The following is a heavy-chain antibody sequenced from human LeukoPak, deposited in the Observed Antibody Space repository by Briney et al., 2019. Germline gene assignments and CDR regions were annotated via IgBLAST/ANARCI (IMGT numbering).Heavy chain of an antibody. V-gene: IGHV3-23*01. J-gene: IGHJ4*02. Sequence: GGSLRLSCAASAFPFSTYVMSWVRQAPGGGLEWISSISGDGARTYYTNSVKGRFTISRDNPKNTLFLQVNSLRVEDTAVYYCAKESRYSGYDWGQGTLVTVSS. CDR3: AKESRYSGYD. D-gene: IGHD5-12*01. CDR2: ISGDGART. CDR1: AFPFSTYV.